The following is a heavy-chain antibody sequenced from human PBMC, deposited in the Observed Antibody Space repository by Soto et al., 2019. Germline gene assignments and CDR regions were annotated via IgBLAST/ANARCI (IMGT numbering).Heavy chain of an antibody. CDR3: ARDRETYYYDSSGRSPLDY. V-gene: IGHV1-46*01. D-gene: IGHD3-22*01. Sequence: ASVKVSCKASGYTFTSYYMHWVRQAPGQGLEWMGIINPSGGSTSYALKFQGRVTMTRDTSTSTVYMELSSLRSEDTAVYYCARDRETYYYDSSGRSPLDYWGQGTLVTVSS. J-gene: IGHJ4*02. CDR2: INPSGGST. CDR1: GYTFTSYY.